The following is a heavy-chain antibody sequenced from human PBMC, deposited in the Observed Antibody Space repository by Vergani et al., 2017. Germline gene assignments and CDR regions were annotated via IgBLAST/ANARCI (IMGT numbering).Heavy chain of an antibody. CDR1: GFTFSKYA. CDR3: ARGYCTNSICRGKVDS. J-gene: IGHJ4*02. Sequence: EVKLLESGGDLIQPGGSLTLSCRTSGFTFSKYALNWVRQAPGKGLEWVSAISGGARDKHYSESVRGRFTISRDNSKNILYLHMTSLRVDDTAVYYCARGYCTNSICRGKVDSWGQGTLVTVSS. CDR2: ISGGARDK. V-gene: IGHV3-23*01. D-gene: IGHD2-8*01.